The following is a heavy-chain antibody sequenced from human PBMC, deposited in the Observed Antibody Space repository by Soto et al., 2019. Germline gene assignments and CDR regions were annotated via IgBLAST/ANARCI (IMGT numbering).Heavy chain of an antibody. J-gene: IGHJ5*02. D-gene: IGHD6-19*01. CDR2: ISYDGSNK. CDR1: GFTFSSYG. CDR3: ARRPRAVAGMDNWFDP. Sequence: GGSLRLSCAASGFTFSSYGMHWVRQAPGKGLEWVAVISYDGSNKYYADSVKGRFTISRDNSKNTLYLQMNSLRAEDTAVYYCARRPRAVAGMDNWFDPWGQGILVTVSS. V-gene: IGHV3-30*03.